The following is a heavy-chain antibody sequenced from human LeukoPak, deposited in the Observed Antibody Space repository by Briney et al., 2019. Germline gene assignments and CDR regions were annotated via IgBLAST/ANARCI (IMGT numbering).Heavy chain of an antibody. J-gene: IGHJ2*01. Sequence: GASVKVSCKASGYTFTSYYMHWVRQAPGQGLEWMGIINPSGGSTSYAQKFQGRVTITRNTSISTAYMELSSLRSEDTAVYYCAREYYYDSSGDNWYFDLWGRGTLVTVSS. V-gene: IGHV1-46*01. CDR2: INPSGGST. CDR1: GYTFTSYY. D-gene: IGHD3-22*01. CDR3: AREYYYDSSGDNWYFDL.